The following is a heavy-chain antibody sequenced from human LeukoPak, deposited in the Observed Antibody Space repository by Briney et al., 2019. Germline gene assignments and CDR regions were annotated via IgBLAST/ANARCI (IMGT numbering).Heavy chain of an antibody. J-gene: IGHJ4*02. D-gene: IGHD5-24*01. V-gene: IGHV4-59*01. Sequence: KSSETLSPTCTVSGGSISSYYWSWIRQPPGKGLEWIGYIYYSGSTNYNPSLKSRVTISVDTSKNQFSLKLSSVTAADTAVYYCARGGEMATIRGYFDYWGQGTLVTVSS. CDR1: GGSISSYY. CDR3: ARGGEMATIRGYFDY. CDR2: IYYSGST.